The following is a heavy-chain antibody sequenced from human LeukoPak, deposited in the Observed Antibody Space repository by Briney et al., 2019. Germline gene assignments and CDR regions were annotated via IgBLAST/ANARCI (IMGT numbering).Heavy chain of an antibody. V-gene: IGHV3-74*01. D-gene: IGHD3-10*01. Sequence: PGGSLRLSCAASGYTFSRYWMHWVRQGPVMGLLWVSRINEDGSSTSYAESVRGRFTISRDNAKNTLYLQMNSLRAEDAAVYYCTTDTFGARDSWGQGTLVTVSS. J-gene: IGHJ4*02. CDR2: INEDGSST. CDR3: TTDTFGARDS. CDR1: GYTFSRYW.